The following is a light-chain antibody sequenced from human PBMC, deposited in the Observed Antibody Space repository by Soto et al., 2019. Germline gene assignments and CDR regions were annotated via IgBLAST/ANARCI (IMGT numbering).Light chain of an antibody. CDR3: QQRSNWPPIT. V-gene: IGKV3-11*01. CDR2: DAS. Sequence: EIVLTQSPATLSLSPGERATLSCRASQSVYTYLAWYQQKPGQAPRLLIYDASNRATGIPARFSGSGSGTDFTLTISGLEPEDFAVYYCQQRSNWPPITFGQGTRLEIK. CDR1: QSVYTY. J-gene: IGKJ5*01.